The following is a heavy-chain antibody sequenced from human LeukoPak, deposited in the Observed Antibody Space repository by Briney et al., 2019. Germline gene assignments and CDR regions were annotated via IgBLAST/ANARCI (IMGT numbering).Heavy chain of an antibody. J-gene: IGHJ4*02. D-gene: IGHD3-9*01. CDR1: GGTFSSYA. Sequence: GSSVKVTCKASGGTFSSYAISWVRQAHGQGLEWMGGIIPIFGTANNAQKFQGRVTITTDESTSTAYMELSSLRSEDTAVYYCARGMTGYWDYWGQGTLVTVSS. V-gene: IGHV1-69*05. CDR3: ARGMTGYWDY. CDR2: IIPIFGTA.